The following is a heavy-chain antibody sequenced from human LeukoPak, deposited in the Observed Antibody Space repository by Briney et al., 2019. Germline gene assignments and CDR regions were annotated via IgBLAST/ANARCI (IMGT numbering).Heavy chain of an antibody. V-gene: IGHV3-23*01. J-gene: IGHJ4*02. CDR2: IGSGGTT. D-gene: IGHD3-10*01. CDR3: AKYYYTSGSSGGRVFDY. CDR1: GFTFSNYA. Sequence: GGSLILSCAASGFTFSNYAMSWVRQAPGKGLEWVSSIGSGGTTHYADSVKGRFTISRDNSKNTLFLQMNSLRAEDTAVYYCAKYYYTSGSSGGRVFDYWGQGTLVTVSS.